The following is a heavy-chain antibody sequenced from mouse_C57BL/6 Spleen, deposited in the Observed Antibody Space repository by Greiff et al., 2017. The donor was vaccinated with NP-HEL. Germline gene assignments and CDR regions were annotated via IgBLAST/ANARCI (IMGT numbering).Heavy chain of an antibody. J-gene: IGHJ1*03. Sequence: EVQVVESGGGLVKPGGSLKLSCAASGFTFSSYAMSWVRQTPEKRLEWVATISDGGSYTYYPDNVKGRFTISRDNAKNNLYLQMSHLKSEDTAMYYCARRGFTTAWYFDVWGTGTTVTVSS. CDR3: ARRGFTTAWYFDV. V-gene: IGHV5-4*01. D-gene: IGHD1-2*01. CDR1: GFTFSSYA. CDR2: ISDGGSYT.